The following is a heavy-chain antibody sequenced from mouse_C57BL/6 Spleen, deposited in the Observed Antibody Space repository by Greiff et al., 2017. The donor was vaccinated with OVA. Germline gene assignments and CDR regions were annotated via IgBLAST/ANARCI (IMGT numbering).Heavy chain of an antibody. V-gene: IGHV1-50*01. Sequence: QVQLQQPGAELVKPGASVKLSCKASGYTFTSYWMQWVKQRPGQGLEWIGEIDPSDSYTNYNHKFKGKATLTVDTSSSTAYMQLRSLTSEDSAVYDCARYYYGSSSNYFDYWGQGTTLTVSS. CDR1: GYTFTSYW. J-gene: IGHJ2*01. CDR2: IDPSDSYT. CDR3: ARYYYGSSSNYFDY. D-gene: IGHD1-1*01.